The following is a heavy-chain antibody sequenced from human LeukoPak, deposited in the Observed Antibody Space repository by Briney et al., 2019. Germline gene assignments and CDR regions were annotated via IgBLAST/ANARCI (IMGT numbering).Heavy chain of an antibody. J-gene: IGHJ4*02. CDR1: GFTFSNYA. CDR3: ARQGGDWYAFDY. CDR2: ISGSGAVT. V-gene: IGHV3-23*01. Sequence: GGSLRLSCAASGFTFSNYAMAWVRQAPGKGLEWVSAISGSGAVTYYADSVKGRFTFSRDNSKNTLYLQMTSLRAEDTAVYFCARQGGDWYAFDYWGQGTPVTVSS. D-gene: IGHD6-19*01.